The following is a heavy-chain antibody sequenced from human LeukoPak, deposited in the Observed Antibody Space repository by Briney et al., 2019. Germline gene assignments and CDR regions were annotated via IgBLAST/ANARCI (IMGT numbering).Heavy chain of an antibody. CDR1: GYTFTSYG. V-gene: IGHV1-18*01. Sequence: ASVKVSCKASGYTFTSYGTSWVRQAPGQGLEWMGWISAYNGNTNYAQKLQGRVTMTTDTSTSTAYMELRSLRSDDTAVYYCARGGYCSSTSCYPSKSDYWGQGTLVTVSS. CDR3: ARGGYCSSTSCYPSKSDY. D-gene: IGHD2-2*01. J-gene: IGHJ4*02. CDR2: ISAYNGNT.